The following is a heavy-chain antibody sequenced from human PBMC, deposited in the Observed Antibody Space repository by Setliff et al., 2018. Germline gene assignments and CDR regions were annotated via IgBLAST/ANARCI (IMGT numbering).Heavy chain of an antibody. D-gene: IGHD6-13*01. V-gene: IGHV3-21*01. CDR2: ISSSSRYI. J-gene: IGHJ4*02. CDR3: ARSPSRPYSSSWYVN. CDR1: GFTFTSYS. Sequence: GGSLRLSCAASGFTFTSYSMNWVRQAPGQGLEWVSSISSSSRYIYYADSLKGRFTISRDNAKNSLYLQMNSLRAEDTAVYYCARSPSRPYSSSWYVNWGQGTRVTVSS.